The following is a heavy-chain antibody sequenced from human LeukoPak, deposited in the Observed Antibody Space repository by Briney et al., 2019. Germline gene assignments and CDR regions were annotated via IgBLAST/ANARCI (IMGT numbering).Heavy chain of an antibody. CDR3: ARRAGAYSHPYDY. V-gene: IGHV3-74*01. CDR2: TNSDGSST. CDR1: GFTFSGHW. D-gene: IGHD4/OR15-4a*01. J-gene: IGHJ4*02. Sequence: GGSLRLSCAVSGFTFSGHWMFWVRQAPGKGLVWVSSTNSDGSSTGYTDSVKGRFTVSRDNAKNTLYLQMNSLRAEDTAVYYCARRAGAYSHPYDYWGQGTLVTVSS.